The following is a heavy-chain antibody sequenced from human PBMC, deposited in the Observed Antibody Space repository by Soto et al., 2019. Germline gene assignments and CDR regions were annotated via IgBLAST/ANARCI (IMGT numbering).Heavy chain of an antibody. CDR1: GYTFTSYG. CDR2: ISAYNGNT. V-gene: IGHV1-18*01. Sequence: ASVKVSCKASGYTFTSYGISGVRQAPGQGLEWMGWISAYNGNTNYAQKLQGRVTMTTDTSTSTAYMELRSLRSDDTAVYYCARAPDGGIGYYYKDVWGKGTTVPTSS. J-gene: IGHJ6*03. CDR3: ARAPDGGIGYYYKDV. D-gene: IGHD1-26*01.